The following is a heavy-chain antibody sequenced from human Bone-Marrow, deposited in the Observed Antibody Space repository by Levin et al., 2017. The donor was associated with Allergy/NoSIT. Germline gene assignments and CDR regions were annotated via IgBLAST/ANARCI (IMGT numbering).Heavy chain of an antibody. J-gene: IGHJ4*02. V-gene: IGHV3-23*01. CDR2: ISGSGGST. CDR1: GFSFSSYA. CDR3: AEESGHSSGWGIDY. D-gene: IGHD6-19*01. Sequence: GGSLRLSCAASGFSFSSYAMTWVRQAPGKGLEWVSVISGSGGSTYYGDSVKGRFTISRDNSKNTLYLQMNRLRADDTAVAYCAEESGHSSGWGIDYWGQGTLVTVSS.